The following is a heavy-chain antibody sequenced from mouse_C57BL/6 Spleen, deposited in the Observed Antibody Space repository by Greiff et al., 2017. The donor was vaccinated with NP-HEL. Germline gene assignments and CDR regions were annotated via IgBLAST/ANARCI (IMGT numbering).Heavy chain of an antibody. D-gene: IGHD4-1*01. CDR2: INPYNGGT. Sequence: EVQLQQSGPVLVKPGASVKMSCKASGYTFTDYYMNWVQQSHGKSLEWIGVINPYNGGTSYNQKFKGKATLTVDKSSSTAYMELNSLTSEDSAVYYCARNCPFDYWGQGTPLTVSS. CDR1: GYTFTDYY. V-gene: IGHV1-19*01. CDR3: ARNCPFDY. J-gene: IGHJ2*01.